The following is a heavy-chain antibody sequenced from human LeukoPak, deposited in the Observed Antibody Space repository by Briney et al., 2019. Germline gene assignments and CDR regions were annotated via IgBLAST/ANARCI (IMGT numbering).Heavy chain of an antibody. CDR1: VFTFNNYC. V-gene: IGHV3-23*01. CDR3: AKPSGARWEFLRFEY. Sequence: GKSLRLSCAASVFTFNNYCMHWVRQAPGKGLEWVSAISGSGGSTYYADSVKGRFTISRDNSKNTLFLQMNSLTAEDTAIYYCAKPSGARWEFLRFEYWGQGALVTVSS. CDR2: ISGSGGST. J-gene: IGHJ4*02. D-gene: IGHD1-26*01.